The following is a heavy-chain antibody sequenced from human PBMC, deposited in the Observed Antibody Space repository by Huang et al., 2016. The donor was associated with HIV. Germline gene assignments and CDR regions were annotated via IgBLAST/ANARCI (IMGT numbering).Heavy chain of an antibody. CDR3: ASTASYSGSYRGAFDI. CDR1: GYSFSTYW. Sequence: EVQLVQSGAEVKKPGESLKISCKGSGYSFSTYWIGWVRQMPGKGLEWMGMIFPGDSDTRYSTSVQGQVTISADKSISTAYLQWSSLKASDTAMYYCASTASYSGSYRGAFDIWGQGTMVTVSS. V-gene: IGHV5-51*03. D-gene: IGHD1-26*01. J-gene: IGHJ3*02. CDR2: IFPGDSDT.